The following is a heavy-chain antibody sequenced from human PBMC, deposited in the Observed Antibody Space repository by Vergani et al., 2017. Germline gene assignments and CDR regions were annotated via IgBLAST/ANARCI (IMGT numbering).Heavy chain of an antibody. D-gene: IGHD2-15*01. CDR2: IYHSGST. Sequence: QLQLQESGSGLVKPSQTLSLTCAVSGVSISSGGYSWSWIRQPPGKGLEWIGYIYHSGSTYYNPSLKSRVTISVDRSKNQFSLKLSSVTAADTAVYYCARVYGSQPIVGRGYYYYMDVWGKGTTVTVSS. CDR1: GVSISSGGYS. CDR3: ARVYGSQPIVGRGYYYYMDV. J-gene: IGHJ6*03. V-gene: IGHV4-30-2*01.